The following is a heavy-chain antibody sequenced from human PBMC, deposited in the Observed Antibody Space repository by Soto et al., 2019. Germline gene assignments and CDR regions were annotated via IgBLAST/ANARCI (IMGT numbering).Heavy chain of an antibody. J-gene: IGHJ4*02. D-gene: IGHD1-1*01. CDR3: ARVLYNWNDVLDY. CDR1: GFTFSSYW. CDR2: ISPDGSTT. Sequence: GGSLRLSCAASGFTFSSYWMHWVRQAPGKGLVWVSRISPDGSTTNYADSVKGRFTISRDNAKNTLYLQMNSLRAEDTAVYYCARVLYNWNDVLDYWGQGTLVTVSS. V-gene: IGHV3-74*01.